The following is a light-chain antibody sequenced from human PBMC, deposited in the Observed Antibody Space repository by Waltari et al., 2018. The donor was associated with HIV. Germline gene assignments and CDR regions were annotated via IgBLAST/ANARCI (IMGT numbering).Light chain of an antibody. V-gene: IGKV1-33*01. CDR3: QQHDDAPPT. Sequence: DIQLTQSPSSLSASLGDSITVTCQATQDISNHLNWYQQKPGKAPKLLIFDAVNLVTGVSPRFSGSGFGKDFSFTINSLQPEDTASYYCQQHDDAPPTFGGGTKVEL. CDR1: QDISNH. J-gene: IGKJ4*01. CDR2: DAV.